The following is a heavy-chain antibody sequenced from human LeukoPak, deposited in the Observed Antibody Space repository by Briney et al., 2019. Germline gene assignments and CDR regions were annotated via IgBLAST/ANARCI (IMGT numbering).Heavy chain of an antibody. V-gene: IGHV3-48*01. Sequence: AGGALRLSCAASGFTFSAHTRNWVRLAPGKGLEWVSYIGSTSITIYYAHSVEGRVTISRDNAKNSLYLQMSSLRVEDTAVYYCARGPLYDITGSYGLWGQGTLVTVSS. D-gene: IGHD2-8*01. CDR1: GFTFSAHT. CDR3: ARGPLYDITGSYGL. J-gene: IGHJ4*02. CDR2: IGSTSITI.